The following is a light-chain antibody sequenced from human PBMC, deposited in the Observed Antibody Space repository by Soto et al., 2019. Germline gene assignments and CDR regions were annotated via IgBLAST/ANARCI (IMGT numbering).Light chain of an antibody. Sequence: QSVLTQPPSASGTPGQRVTISCSGSSSNIGSDPVNWYQHLPGTAPKLLIFHNNQRPSGVPDRFSGSKSGTSASLAISGLQAADEGDYYCAAWDDRLNGVVFGGGTKLTVL. J-gene: IGLJ3*02. CDR3: AAWDDRLNGVV. CDR1: SSNIGSDP. CDR2: HNN. V-gene: IGLV1-44*01.